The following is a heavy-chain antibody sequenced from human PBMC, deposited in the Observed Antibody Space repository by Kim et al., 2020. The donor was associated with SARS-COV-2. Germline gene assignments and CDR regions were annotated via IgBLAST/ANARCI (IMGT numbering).Heavy chain of an antibody. CDR3: AKLDPEALETVSTMDV. Sequence: SETLSLTCSVSGGSISRSPYYWGWIRQPPGKGLEWIGSIYYTGTTYYNPSLESRVTISVDTSKNQFSLKLPSVTAADTAVYYCAKLDPEALETVSTMDVWGQGTTVTVSS. V-gene: IGHV4-39*01. J-gene: IGHJ6*02. CDR1: GGSISRSPYY. D-gene: IGHD1-1*01. CDR2: IYYTGTT.